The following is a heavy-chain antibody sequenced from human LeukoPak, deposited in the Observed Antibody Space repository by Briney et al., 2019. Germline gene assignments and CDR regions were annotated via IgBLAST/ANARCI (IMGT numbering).Heavy chain of an antibody. J-gene: IGHJ4*02. CDR2: IKEDGSEK. CDR1: GFTFTSYW. CDR3: VRNVEF. V-gene: IGHV3-7*01. Sequence: GGSLRLSCTASGFTFTSYWMTWVRQAPGRELEWVASIKEDGSEKQYVESVRGRFTISRDNAKNSLYLQMSSLTAEDTAVYYCVRNVEFWGQGTLVSVSS.